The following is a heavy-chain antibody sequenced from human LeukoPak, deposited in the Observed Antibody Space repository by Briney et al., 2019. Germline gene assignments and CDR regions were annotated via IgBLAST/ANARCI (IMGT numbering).Heavy chain of an antibody. CDR3: NVRWGPNSDY. Sequence: PGGSLRLSCAASGFTFSSYSMNWVRQAPGKGLEWVSAISSTSTYIYDADSVKGRFTISRDNAKNSLYLQMNSLRAEDTAVYYCNVRWGPNSDYWGQGTLVTVSS. V-gene: IGHV3-21*06. D-gene: IGHD7-27*01. J-gene: IGHJ4*02. CDR2: ISSTSTYI. CDR1: GFTFSSYS.